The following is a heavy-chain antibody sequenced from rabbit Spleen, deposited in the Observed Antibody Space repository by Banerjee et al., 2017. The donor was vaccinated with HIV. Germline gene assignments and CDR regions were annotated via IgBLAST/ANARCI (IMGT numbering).Heavy chain of an antibody. Sequence: QSLEESGGDLVKPGASLTLTCTASGVSFSVSSYMCWVRQAPGKGLEWVACINMFTGKSVYASWAKGRFIMSRPSSTTVTLQMTSLTVADTATYFCARDLVAAIGWNFNLWGQGTLVTVS. V-gene: IGHV1S40*01. CDR3: ARDLVAAIGWNFNL. D-gene: IGHD5-1*01. CDR2: INMFTGKS. J-gene: IGHJ4*01. CDR1: GVSFSVSSY.